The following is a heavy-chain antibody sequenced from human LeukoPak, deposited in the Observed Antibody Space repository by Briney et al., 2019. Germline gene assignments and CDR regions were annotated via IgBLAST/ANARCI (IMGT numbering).Heavy chain of an antibody. CDR3: ARRYDFWSGYPPPLDY. CDR1: GYSISSGHY. Sequence: PSETLSLTCTVSGYSISSGHYWGWIRQPPGKGLEWIGQINPSRNTNYNPSLKSRVTISVDTSKKQFSLKLSSVTAADTAVYYCARRYDFWSGYPPPLDYWGQGTLVTVSS. V-gene: IGHV4-38-2*02. J-gene: IGHJ4*02. D-gene: IGHD3-3*01. CDR2: INPSRNT.